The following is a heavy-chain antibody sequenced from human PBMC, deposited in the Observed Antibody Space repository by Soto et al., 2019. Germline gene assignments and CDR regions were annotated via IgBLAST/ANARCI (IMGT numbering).Heavy chain of an antibody. Sequence: QVQLVQPGAEVKKPGSSVKVSCKASGGTFSTYTINWVRQAPGQGLEWMGGIIAIFGTANYAQKFQGRVTITAYESKNTAYMGLRSLRSENTAVYYCAKTAVPRVVYIDYWCQGTLVTVSS. CDR3: AKTAVPRVVYIDY. J-gene: IGHJ4*02. D-gene: IGHD2-21*01. CDR1: GGTFSTYT. CDR2: IIAIFGTA. V-gene: IGHV1-69*01.